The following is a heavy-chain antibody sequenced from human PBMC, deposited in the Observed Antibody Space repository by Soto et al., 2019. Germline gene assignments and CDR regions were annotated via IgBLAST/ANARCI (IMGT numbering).Heavy chain of an antibody. J-gene: IGHJ5*02. D-gene: IGHD5-12*01. CDR2: VSTNGGTS. V-gene: IGHV3-64D*06. Sequence: LRLSCSASGFTFSIYAMHWVRQAPGKGLEYVSAVSTNGGTSYYADSVKGRFTISRDNSRNTLYLQMNSLRPEDTAVYYCVKDRAPRDGYKTQPGSWGLGTLVTVSS. CDR3: VKDRAPRDGYKTQPGS. CDR1: GFTFSIYA.